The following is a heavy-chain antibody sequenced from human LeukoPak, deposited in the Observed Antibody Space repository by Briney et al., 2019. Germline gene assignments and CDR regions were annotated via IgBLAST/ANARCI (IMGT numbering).Heavy chain of an antibody. CDR2: IYSGGSA. CDR3: ARDPGGQQLEYGMDV. J-gene: IGHJ6*04. Sequence: GSLRLSCAASGFTVSSNYMSWVRQAPGKGLEWVSVIYSGGSAYYADSVKGRFTISRDNSKNTLYLQMNSLRAEDTAVYYCARDPGGQQLEYGMDVWGKGTTVTVSS. V-gene: IGHV3-53*01. D-gene: IGHD6-13*01. CDR1: GFTVSSNY.